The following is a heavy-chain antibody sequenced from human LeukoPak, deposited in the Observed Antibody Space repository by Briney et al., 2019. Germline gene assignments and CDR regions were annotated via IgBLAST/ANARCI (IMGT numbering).Heavy chain of an antibody. CDR1: GGSISSSAYY. J-gene: IGHJ5*02. CDR2: LYSDGTT. D-gene: IGHD2-15*01. CDR3: ARGESGGSGWFDP. Sequence: SETLSLTCTVSGGSISSSAYYCVWIRQPPGKGLEWIGSLYSDGTTYYNPSLKSRVTILLDTSKNHFSLKLTSVTAADTAVYYCARGESGGSGWFDPWGQGTLVTVSS. V-gene: IGHV4-39*07.